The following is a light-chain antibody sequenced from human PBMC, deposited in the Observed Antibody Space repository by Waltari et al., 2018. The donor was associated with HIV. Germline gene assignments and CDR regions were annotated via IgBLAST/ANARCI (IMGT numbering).Light chain of an antibody. CDR3: AAWDDTVSGPV. V-gene: IGLV1-47*01. CDR2: KTY. CDR1: GSNIGQNY. J-gene: IGLJ2*01. Sequence: QSVLTQAPSASGTPGQRVTISCSGSGSNIGQNYVYWYQQFSGSAPKLLIYKTYQRPSGVPARFSGSKSATSASLAISGLRSEDEAEYFCAAWDDTVSGPVFGGGTKVAVL.